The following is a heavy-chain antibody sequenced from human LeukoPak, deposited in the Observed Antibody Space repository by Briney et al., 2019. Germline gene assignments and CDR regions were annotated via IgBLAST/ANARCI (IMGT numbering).Heavy chain of an antibody. D-gene: IGHD3-16*02. CDR1: GFTFSSYA. CDR2: ISGSGGST. Sequence: GGSLRLSCAVSGFTFSSYAMSWVRQAPGKGLEWVSAISGSGGSTYYADSVKGRFTISRDNSKNTLYLQMNSLRAEDTAVYYCAKVPTITFGGVIVTPYYFDYWGQGTLVTVSS. V-gene: IGHV3-23*01. CDR3: AKVPTITFGGVIVTPYYFDY. J-gene: IGHJ4*02.